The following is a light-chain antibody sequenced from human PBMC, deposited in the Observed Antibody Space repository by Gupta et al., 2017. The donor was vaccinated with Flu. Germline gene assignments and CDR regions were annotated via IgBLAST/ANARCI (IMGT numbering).Light chain of an antibody. J-gene: IGKJ4*01. CDR1: QTVSRSY. V-gene: IGKV3-20*01. CDR3: QQYGTLPFT. Sequence: EIVLTQSPATLSLSPRERATLSCRTSQTVSRSYLAWYQQKPGQAPRLLIHGTSNRATGVPDRFTDSGSGTDFTLTISRLEPEDFAVYYCQQYGTLPFTFGGGTKVQVK. CDR2: GTS.